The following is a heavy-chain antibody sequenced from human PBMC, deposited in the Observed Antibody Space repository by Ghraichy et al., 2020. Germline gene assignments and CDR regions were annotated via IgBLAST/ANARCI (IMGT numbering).Heavy chain of an antibody. D-gene: IGHD1-1*01. CDR3: ARTLAFERFPGSRGMDV. Sequence: SETLSLTCAVSGGSISSSNWWSWVRQPPGKGLEWIGEIYHSGSTNYNPSLKSRVTISVDKSKNQFSLKLSSVTAADTAVYYCARTLAFERFPGSRGMDVWGQGTTVTVSS. V-gene: IGHV4-4*02. CDR1: GGSISSSNW. CDR2: IYHSGST. J-gene: IGHJ6*02.